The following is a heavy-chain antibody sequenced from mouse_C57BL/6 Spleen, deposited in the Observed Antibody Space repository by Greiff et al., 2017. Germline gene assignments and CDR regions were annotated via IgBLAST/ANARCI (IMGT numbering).Heavy chain of an antibody. CDR3: ARAGYYGDFDY. J-gene: IGHJ2*01. V-gene: IGHV1-82*01. D-gene: IGHD1-2*01. CDR2: IYPGDGDT. Sequence: QVQLQQSGPELVKPGASVKISCKASGYAFSSSCMNWVKQRPGKGLEWIGGIYPGDGDTNYNGKFKGKATLTADKSSSTAYMQLSSLTSEDSAVYVCARAGYYGDFDYWGQGTTLTVSS. CDR1: GYAFSSSC.